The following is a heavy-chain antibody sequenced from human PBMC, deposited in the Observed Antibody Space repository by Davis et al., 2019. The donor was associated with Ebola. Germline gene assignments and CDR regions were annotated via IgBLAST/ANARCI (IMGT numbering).Heavy chain of an antibody. CDR1: GGSISSSSYY. CDR3: ARVRWLRAFDI. J-gene: IGHJ3*02. Sequence: PPETLSLTCTVSGGSISSSSYYWGWIRQPPGKGLEWIGSIYYSGSTYYNPSLKSRVTISVDTSKNQFSLKLSSVTAADTAVYYCARVRWLRAFDIWGQGTMVTVSS. D-gene: IGHD3-22*01. V-gene: IGHV4-39*01. CDR2: IYYSGST.